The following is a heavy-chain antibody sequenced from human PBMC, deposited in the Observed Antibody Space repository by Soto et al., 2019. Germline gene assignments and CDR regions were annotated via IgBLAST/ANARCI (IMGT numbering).Heavy chain of an antibody. CDR1: GYTFTMYA. CDR3: ARSPAETGTSWFDP. J-gene: IGHJ5*02. CDR2: ISAYNGNT. D-gene: IGHD6-13*01. Sequence: ASVKVSCKASGYTFTMYAISWVRQAPGQGLEWMGWISAYNGNTNYAQKFQGRVTMTTDTSTSTAYMEVRSLRSDDTAMYYCARSPAETGTSWFDPWGQGTLVTVSS. V-gene: IGHV1-18*04.